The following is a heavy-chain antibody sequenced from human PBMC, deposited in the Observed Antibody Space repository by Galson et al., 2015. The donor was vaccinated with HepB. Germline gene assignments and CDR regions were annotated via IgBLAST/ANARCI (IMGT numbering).Heavy chain of an antibody. V-gene: IGHV1-69*02. Sequence: SVKVSCKASGGTFSSYTISWVRQAPGQGLEWMGRIIPILGIANYAQKFQGRVTITADKSTSTAYMELSSLRSEDTAVYYCAIRYYYGSQGLQHWGQGTLVTVSS. D-gene: IGHD3-10*01. J-gene: IGHJ1*01. CDR2: IIPILGIA. CDR1: GGTFSSYT. CDR3: AIRYYYGSQGLQH.